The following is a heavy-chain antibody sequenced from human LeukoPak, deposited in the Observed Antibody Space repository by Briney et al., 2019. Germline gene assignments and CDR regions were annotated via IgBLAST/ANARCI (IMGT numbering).Heavy chain of an antibody. CDR1: GITFSTYW. Sequence: GGSLRLSCAASGITFSTYWMSWVRQAPGKGLERLANIKQDGSEKYYLDSVKGRFTISRDNAKNSLYLQMNSLRPEDTAVYYCATTEHWLPQGVDYWGQGTLVTVSS. D-gene: IGHD6-19*01. CDR3: ATTEHWLPQGVDY. V-gene: IGHV3-7*01. J-gene: IGHJ4*02. CDR2: IKQDGSEK.